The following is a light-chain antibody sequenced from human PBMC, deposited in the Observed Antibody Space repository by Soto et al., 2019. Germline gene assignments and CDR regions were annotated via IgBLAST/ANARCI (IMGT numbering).Light chain of an antibody. CDR3: QQYDTLPPT. J-gene: IGKJ4*01. CDR2: DAS. V-gene: IGKV1-33*01. Sequence: DIQMTQSPSSLSASVGDRVTITCQASQDISNYLNWYQQKPGKAPKLLIYDASKLETGVPSRFRGSGSGTDFTFTISSLQPEEIATYYCQQYDTLPPTFGGGTKVEIK. CDR1: QDISNY.